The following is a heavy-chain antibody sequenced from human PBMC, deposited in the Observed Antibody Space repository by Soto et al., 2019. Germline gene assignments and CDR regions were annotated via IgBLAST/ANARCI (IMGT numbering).Heavy chain of an antibody. Sequence: PSETLSLTCTVSGGSISSGDYYWSWIRQPPGKGLEWIGYIYYSGSTYYNPSLKSRVTISVDTSKNQFSLKLSSVTAADTAVYYCARDNVKXFRPYGMDVWGQGTTVTVSS. V-gene: IGHV4-30-4*01. CDR3: ARDNVKXFRPYGMDV. CDR1: GGSISSGDYY. J-gene: IGHJ6*02. CDR2: IYYSGST.